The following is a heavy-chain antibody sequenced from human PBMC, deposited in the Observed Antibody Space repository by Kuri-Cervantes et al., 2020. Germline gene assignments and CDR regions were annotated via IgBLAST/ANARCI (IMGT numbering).Heavy chain of an antibody. J-gene: IGHJ6*02. Sequence: GESLKISCAASGFTFSSFWMTWVRQAPGKGLEWVANIKQDGSEKHYVDSVKGRFTITRDNANDLLYLQMNSLRDEDTAVYYCAREMATTVYYYYYGMDVWGQGTTVTVSS. V-gene: IGHV3-7*01. D-gene: IGHD5-24*01. CDR3: AREMATTVYYYYYGMDV. CDR1: GFTFSSFW. CDR2: IKQDGSEK.